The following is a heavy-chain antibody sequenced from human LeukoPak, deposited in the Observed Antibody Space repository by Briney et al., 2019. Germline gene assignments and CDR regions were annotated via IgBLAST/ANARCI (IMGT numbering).Heavy chain of an antibody. V-gene: IGHV3-7*03. CDR3: ARDFRDCSSTSCYGDAFDI. J-gene: IGHJ3*02. D-gene: IGHD2-2*01. CDR1: GFTFSSYW. CDR2: IKQDGSEK. Sequence: PGGSLRLSCAASGFTFSSYWMSWVRQAPGKGLEWVANIKQDGSEKYYVDSVKGRFTISRDNAKNSLYLQMNSLRAEDTAVYYCARDFRDCSSTSCYGDAFDIWGQGTRVTVSS.